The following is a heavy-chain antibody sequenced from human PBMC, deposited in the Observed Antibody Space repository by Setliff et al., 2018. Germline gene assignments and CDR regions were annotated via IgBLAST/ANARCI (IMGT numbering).Heavy chain of an antibody. V-gene: IGHV1-69*05. CDR1: GGTFSSYA. J-gene: IGHJ4*02. Sequence: SVKVSCKASGGTFSSYAFSWVRQAPGQGLEWMGGIIPIFGTANYAQKFQGRVTITTDESTSTPYMELSSLRSEDTAVYYCARQDSSSWPADYWGQGTLVTVSS. CDR3: ARQDSSSWPADY. CDR2: IIPIFGTA. D-gene: IGHD6-13*01.